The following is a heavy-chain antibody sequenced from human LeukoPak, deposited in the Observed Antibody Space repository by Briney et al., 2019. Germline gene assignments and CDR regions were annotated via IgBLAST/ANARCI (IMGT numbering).Heavy chain of an antibody. CDR3: ARRYFDWLLYNGGYYHYYYGIDV. D-gene: IGHD3-9*01. J-gene: IGHJ6*02. CDR2: INHSGST. CDR1: GGSFSGYY. V-gene: IGHV4-34*01. Sequence: SETLSLTCAVYGGSFSGYYWSWIRQPPGKGLEWIGEINHSGSTNYNPSLKSRVTISVDTSKNQFSLKLSSVTAADTAVYYCARRYFDWLLYNGGYYHYYYGIDVWGQGTTVTVSS.